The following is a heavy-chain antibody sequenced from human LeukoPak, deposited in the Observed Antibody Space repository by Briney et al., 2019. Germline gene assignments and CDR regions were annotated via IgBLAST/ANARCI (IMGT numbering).Heavy chain of an antibody. Sequence: PGGSLRLSCAASGFTFSSYEMNWVRQAPGKGLEWVSYISSSGSTIYYADSVKGRFTISRDNAKNSLYLQMNSLRAEGTAVYYCARDFVGAFDYWGQGTLVAVSS. CDR2: ISSSGSTI. D-gene: IGHD1-26*01. V-gene: IGHV3-48*03. J-gene: IGHJ4*02. CDR1: GFTFSSYE. CDR3: ARDFVGAFDY.